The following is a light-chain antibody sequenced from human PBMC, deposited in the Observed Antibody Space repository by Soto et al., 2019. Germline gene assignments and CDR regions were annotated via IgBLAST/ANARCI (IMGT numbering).Light chain of an antibody. Sequence: AIQLTQSPSSLSASVGDRVTITCRASQGISSALAWYQQKPGKAPKLLIYDASSLESGVPSRFSGSGSGTDFTLTISSLQPEDFAIYYCQQRSNWAFGQGTRLETK. CDR2: DAS. CDR3: QQRSNWA. V-gene: IGKV1-13*02. CDR1: QGISSA. J-gene: IGKJ5*01.